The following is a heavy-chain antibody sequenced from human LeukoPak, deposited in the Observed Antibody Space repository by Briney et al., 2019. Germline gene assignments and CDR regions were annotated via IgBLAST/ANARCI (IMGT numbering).Heavy chain of an antibody. D-gene: IGHD3-3*01. CDR3: ARDRYDFWSGYPYYDY. Sequence: GGSLRLSCAASGFTFSSYSMNWVRQAPGKGLEWVSPISSSSSYIYYADSVKGRFTISRDNAKNSLYLQMNSLRAEDTAVYYCARDRYDFWSGYPYYDYWGQGTLVTVSS. V-gene: IGHV3-21*01. J-gene: IGHJ4*02. CDR1: GFTFSSYS. CDR2: ISSSSSYI.